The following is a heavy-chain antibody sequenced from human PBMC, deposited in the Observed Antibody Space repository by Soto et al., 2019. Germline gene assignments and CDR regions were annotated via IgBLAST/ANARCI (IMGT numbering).Heavy chain of an antibody. Sequence: SETLSLTCTVSGGSISSYYWSWIRQPPGKGLEWIGYIYYSGSTNYNPSLKSRVTISVDTSKNQFSLKLSSVTAADTAVYYCARHVRNYDYVWGSYRSSYFDYWGQGTLVTVSS. J-gene: IGHJ4*02. CDR1: GGSISSYY. CDR2: IYYSGST. CDR3: ARHVRNYDYVWGSYRSSYFDY. D-gene: IGHD3-16*02. V-gene: IGHV4-59*08.